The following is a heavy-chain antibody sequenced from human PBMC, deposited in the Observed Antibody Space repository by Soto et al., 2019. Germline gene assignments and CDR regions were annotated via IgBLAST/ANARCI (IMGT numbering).Heavy chain of an antibody. J-gene: IGHJ4*02. D-gene: IGHD1-26*01. Sequence: GGSMRLSCEASGFTFGSYAMTRVRQPRGKGLDWVSAIRGSGGDTDYADAVKGRFTTSRDNSRYTLYLHMNSLRAEDTAVYYCARNINSGRHYYFDYWGQGILVTVSS. CDR2: IRGSGGDT. V-gene: IGHV3-23*01. CDR3: ARNINSGRHYYFDY. CDR1: GFTFGSYA.